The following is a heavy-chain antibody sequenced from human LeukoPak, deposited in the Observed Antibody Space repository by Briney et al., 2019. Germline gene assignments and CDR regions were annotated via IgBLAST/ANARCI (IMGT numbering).Heavy chain of an antibody. V-gene: IGHV4-59*01. J-gene: IGHJ4*02. CDR1: GGSISSYY. CDR3: ARKGTTTVTALDY. Sequence: SETLSLTCTVSGGSISSYYWSWIRQPPGKGLEWIGYIYYSGSTNYNPSLKSRVTISVDTSKNQFSLKLSSVTAADTAVYYCARKGTTTVTALDYWGQGTLVTVSS. D-gene: IGHD4-17*01. CDR2: IYYSGST.